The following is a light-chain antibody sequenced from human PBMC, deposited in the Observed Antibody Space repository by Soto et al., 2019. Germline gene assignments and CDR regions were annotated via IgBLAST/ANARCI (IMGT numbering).Light chain of an antibody. V-gene: IGKV1-39*01. CDR3: QQTYSDYT. CDR2: AAS. Sequence: DVQMTQSPSSLFASVGDRVTISCRASHNINTFLNWYQQKPGQAPKILIYAASSLQTGVPSRFSGSGSGTDFTLTISVLQPEDSASYYCQQTYSDYTFGQGTKLEIK. CDR1: HNINTF. J-gene: IGKJ2*01.